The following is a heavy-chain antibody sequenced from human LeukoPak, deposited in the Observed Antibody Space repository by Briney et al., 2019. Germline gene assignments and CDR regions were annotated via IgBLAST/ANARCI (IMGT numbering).Heavy chain of an antibody. Sequence: PSETLSLTCTVSGGSMTTHHWNWIRQTPGKGLEWIGYVFDSGRTKENPSLKSRVTLSADTSKNQLSLRLSSVTAADRAVYYCTTIKRGNIFGYFDFWGQGILVTVSS. J-gene: IGHJ4*02. CDR2: VFDSGRT. CDR3: TTIKRGNIFGYFDF. D-gene: IGHD5-18*01. V-gene: IGHV4-59*11. CDR1: GGSMTTHH.